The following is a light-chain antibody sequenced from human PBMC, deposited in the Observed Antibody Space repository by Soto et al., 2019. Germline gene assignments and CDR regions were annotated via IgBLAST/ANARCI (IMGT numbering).Light chain of an antibody. CDR3: KQNGTPPPTF. CDR2: GAS. J-gene: IGKJ2*01. V-gene: IGKV3-20*01. Sequence: EIVLTQSPGTLSLSPGERATLSCRASQSITNNFLAWYQQKSGQAPRLLIYGASSRATGIPDRFSGSGSGTTFPPTISRLKPKFLAVYYCKQNGTPPPTFLGKGTNREIK. CDR1: QSITNNF.